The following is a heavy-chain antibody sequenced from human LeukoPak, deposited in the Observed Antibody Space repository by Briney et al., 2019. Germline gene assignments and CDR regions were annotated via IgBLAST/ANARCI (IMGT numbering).Heavy chain of an antibody. J-gene: IGHJ6*03. CDR2: INPNDGST. CDR1: GYTFTSYY. V-gene: IGHV1-46*01. CDR3: ARERGGMVRGVIITYSYYMDV. Sequence: ASVKLSCNASGYTFTSYYMYWVRQAPGQGLEWMGIINPNDGSTRYAQKFQSRVTMTSDMSASTAYLELSSLRSEDTAVYYCARERGGMVRGVIITYSYYMDVWGKGTTVTVCS. D-gene: IGHD3-10*01.